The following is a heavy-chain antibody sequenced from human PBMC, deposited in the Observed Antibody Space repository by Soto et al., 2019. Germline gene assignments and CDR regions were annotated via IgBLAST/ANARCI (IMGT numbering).Heavy chain of an antibody. J-gene: IGHJ5*02. CDR3: ASLLAPRYNWNYGVDP. Sequence: PSETLSLTCAVSGGSISSSNWWSWVRQPPGKGLEWIGEIYHSGSTNYNPSLKSRVTISVDKSKNQFSLKLSSVTAADTAVYYCASLLAPRYNWNYGVDPWGQGTLVSVSS. CDR1: GGSISSSNW. V-gene: IGHV4-4*02. CDR2: IYHSGST. D-gene: IGHD1-7*01.